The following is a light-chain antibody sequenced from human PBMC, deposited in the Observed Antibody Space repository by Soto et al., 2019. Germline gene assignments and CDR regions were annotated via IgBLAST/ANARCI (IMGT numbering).Light chain of an antibody. J-gene: IGKJ2*01. CDR2: DAS. V-gene: IGKV1-39*01. CDR3: TLWSSIVYP. CDR1: QTIGAN. Sequence: DIQMKQSPSCLSASVSDRVTMNCRASQTIGANLNWYRQKPGKAPTILIYDASTLQRGVPSRFSGLGSGPDFALTITILQPDDATSDCSTLWSSIVYPFGQGTKL.